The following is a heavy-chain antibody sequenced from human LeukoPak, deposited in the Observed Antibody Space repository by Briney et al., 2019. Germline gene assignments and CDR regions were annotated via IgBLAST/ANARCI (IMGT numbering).Heavy chain of an antibody. Sequence: GGSLRLSCAASGFTFSTYAMSWVRQAPGKGLEWVSAISSSGGSTYYADSVKGRFTISRDKSRNTLYLQMNSLRAEDTAVYYCTRVIGGNYGGDSWGQGTLVTVSS. D-gene: IGHD4-23*01. CDR1: GFTFSTYA. CDR3: TRVIGGNYGGDS. CDR2: ISSSGGST. V-gene: IGHV3-23*01. J-gene: IGHJ4*02.